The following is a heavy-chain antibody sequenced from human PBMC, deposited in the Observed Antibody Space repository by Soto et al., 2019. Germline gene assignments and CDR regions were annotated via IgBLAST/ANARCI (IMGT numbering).Heavy chain of an antibody. CDR1: GFTFSSYA. CDR2: ISGSGDST. J-gene: IGHJ6*02. Sequence: GGSLSLSCAASGFTFSSYAMSWVRQAPGKGLEWVSVISGSGDSTYYADSVRGRFTISRDNSKNTLYLQMNSLRAEDTVVYYCAKDRDGAAAGPTKFYGMDVWGQGTTVTVSS. D-gene: IGHD6-13*01. CDR3: AKDRDGAAAGPTKFYGMDV. V-gene: IGHV3-23*01.